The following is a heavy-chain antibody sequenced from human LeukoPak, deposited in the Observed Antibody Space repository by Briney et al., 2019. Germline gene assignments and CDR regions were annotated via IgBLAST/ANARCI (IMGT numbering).Heavy chain of an antibody. CDR2: ISSSSTI. CDR3: ARGASGGFDY. D-gene: IGHD6-19*01. J-gene: IGHJ4*01. V-gene: IGHV3-48*02. Sequence: PGGSLRLSCAAAGFTFSTYSMNWVRQPPGKGLEWVSYISSSSTIYYADSVKGRFTISRDNAKNSLYLQMNSLRDEDTAVYYCARGASGGFDYWGHGTLVTVSS. CDR1: GFTFSTYS.